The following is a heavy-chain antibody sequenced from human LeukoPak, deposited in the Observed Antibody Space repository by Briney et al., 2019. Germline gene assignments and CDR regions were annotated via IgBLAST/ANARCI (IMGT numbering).Heavy chain of an antibody. CDR2: IRSKANSYAT. CDR1: GFTFSGSA. CDR3: TRLDAAGTGY. Sequence: GGSLKLSCAASGFTFSGSAMHWVRQASGKGLEWVDRIRSKANSYATAYAASVKGRFTISRDDSKNTAYLQMNSLKTEDTAVYYCTRLDAAGTGYWGQGTLVTVSS. V-gene: IGHV3-73*01. D-gene: IGHD6-13*01. J-gene: IGHJ4*02.